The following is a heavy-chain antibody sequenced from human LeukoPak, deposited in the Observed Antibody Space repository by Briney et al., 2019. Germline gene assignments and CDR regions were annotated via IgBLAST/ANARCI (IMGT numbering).Heavy chain of an antibody. CDR1: GFTFSSYT. V-gene: IGHV3-48*02. Sequence: GGPLRLSCAASGFTFSSYTMTWVRQAPGKGLEWLSCISISGGTIFYADSVKGRFTISRDNAKNSLYLQMNSLRDEDTAVYYCARGTGAYYYWGQGTLVTVSS. CDR2: ISISGGTI. J-gene: IGHJ4*02. CDR3: ARGTGAYYY. D-gene: IGHD3-16*01.